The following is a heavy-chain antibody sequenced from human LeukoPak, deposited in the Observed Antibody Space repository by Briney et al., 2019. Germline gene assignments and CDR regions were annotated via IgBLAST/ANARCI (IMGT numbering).Heavy chain of an antibody. D-gene: IGHD3-10*01. J-gene: IGHJ4*02. CDR1: GYTFTGYY. CDR3: ASILGSGSYRDY. V-gene: IGHV1-2*02. CDR2: INPNSGGT. Sequence: GASVKVSCKASGYTFTGYYMHWVRQAPGQGLKWMGWINPNSGGTNYAQKFQGRVTVTRDTSISTAYMELSRLRSDDTAVYYCASILGSGSYRDYWGQGTLVTVSS.